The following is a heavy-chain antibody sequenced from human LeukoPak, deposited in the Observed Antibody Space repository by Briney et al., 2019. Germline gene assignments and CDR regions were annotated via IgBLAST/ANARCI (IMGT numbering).Heavy chain of an antibody. CDR3: ARARRITIFGVVTRGQNWFDH. D-gene: IGHD3-3*01. Sequence: ETLSLTCAVYGGSFSGYYWSWIRQPPGKGLEWIGAINHSGSTNYNPSLKSRVTISVDTSKNQFSLKLSSVTAADTAVYYCARARRITIFGVVTRGQNWFDHWGQGTLVTVSS. CDR1: GGSFSGYY. V-gene: IGHV4-34*01. J-gene: IGHJ5*02. CDR2: INHSGST.